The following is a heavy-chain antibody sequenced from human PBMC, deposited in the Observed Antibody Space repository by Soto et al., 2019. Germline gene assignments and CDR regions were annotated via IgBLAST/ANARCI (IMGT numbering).Heavy chain of an antibody. J-gene: IGHJ6*04. Sequence: SETLSLTYAVSGYSISSSNWCGRIRQPPGKGLEWIGYIYYSGTTYYNPSLKSRVTMSVDTSKNQFSLKLTSVTADKSIQTAYLQWGSLKASDSALYYCERGKFSSQRGGLDVWGKGNSVTVSS. V-gene: IGHV4-28*01. D-gene: IGHD3-22*01. CDR2: IYYSGTT. CDR1: GYSISSSNW. CDR3: LQWGSLKASDSALYYCERGKFSSQRGGLDV.